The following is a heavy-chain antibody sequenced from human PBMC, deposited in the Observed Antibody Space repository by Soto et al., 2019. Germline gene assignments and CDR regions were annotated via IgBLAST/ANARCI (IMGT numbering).Heavy chain of an antibody. V-gene: IGHV4-31*03. CDR1: GGSISSGGYY. CDR2: IYYSGST. D-gene: IGHD4-17*01. J-gene: IGHJ6*03. CDR3: ARAPWVDYGIPRRYYYYMDV. Sequence: SETLSLTCTVSGGSISSGGYYWSWIRQHPGKGLEWIGYIYYSGSTYYNPSLKSRVTISVDTSKNQFSLKLSPVTAADTAVYYCARAPWVDYGIPRRYYYYMDVWGKGTTVTVSS.